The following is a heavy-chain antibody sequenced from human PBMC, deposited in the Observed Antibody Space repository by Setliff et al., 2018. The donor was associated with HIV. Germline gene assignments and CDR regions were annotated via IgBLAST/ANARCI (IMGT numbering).Heavy chain of an antibody. CDR1: GYTFTDYY. V-gene: IGHV1-2*02. J-gene: IGHJ4*02. D-gene: IGHD4-17*01. CDR3: ARRVPPIPSGDLDY. CDR2: INPNSSDT. Sequence: GASVKVSCKASGYTFTDYYIHWVRQAPGQGLEWMGWINPNSSDTNYAQKFQGRVTMTRDTSISTAYMDLGRLRSDDTAVYYCARRVPPIPSGDLDYWGQGTLVTVSS.